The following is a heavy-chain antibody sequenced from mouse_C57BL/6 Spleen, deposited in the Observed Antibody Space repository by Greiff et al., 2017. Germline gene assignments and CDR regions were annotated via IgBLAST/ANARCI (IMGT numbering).Heavy chain of an antibody. CDR2: IWTGGGT. CDR3: DRSGDELTGTGGMDY. D-gene: IGHD4-1*01. CDR1: GFSLTSYA. Sequence: QVQLQQSGPGLVAPSQSLSITCTVSGFSLTSYAISWVRQPPGKGLEWLGVIWTGGGTTYYSALKSRLSISKDNTKSQVFLKMNSLQTDDTARYYCDRSGDELTGTGGMDYWGQGTSVTVSS. V-gene: IGHV2-9-1*01. J-gene: IGHJ4*01.